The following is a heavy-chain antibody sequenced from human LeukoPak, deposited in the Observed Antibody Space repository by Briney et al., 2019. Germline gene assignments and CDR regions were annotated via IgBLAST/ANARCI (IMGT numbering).Heavy chain of an antibody. CDR2: IWYDGSNK. CDR3: ARDSYGMDV. Sequence: GRSLRLSCAASGFTFSSYGMHWVRQAPGKGLEWVAVIWYDGSNKYYADSVKGRFTISRDNSKNTLHLQMNSLRAEDTAVYYCARDSYGMDVWGQGTTVTVSS. V-gene: IGHV3-33*01. CDR1: GFTFSSYG. J-gene: IGHJ6*02.